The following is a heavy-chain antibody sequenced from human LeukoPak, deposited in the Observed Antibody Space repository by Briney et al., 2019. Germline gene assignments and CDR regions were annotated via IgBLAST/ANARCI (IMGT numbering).Heavy chain of an antibody. CDR3: AKGYCSSTSRYTAPHY. D-gene: IGHD2-2*02. CDR1: GFTFSSYA. CDR2: ISGSGGST. V-gene: IGHV3-23*01. J-gene: IGHJ4*02. Sequence: GGSLRLSCAASGFTFSSYAMSWVRQAPGKGLELVSAISGSGGSTNYADSVKGRFTISRDNSKNTLYLQMNSLRAEDTAAYYCAKGYCSSTSRYTAPHYWGQGTLVTVSS.